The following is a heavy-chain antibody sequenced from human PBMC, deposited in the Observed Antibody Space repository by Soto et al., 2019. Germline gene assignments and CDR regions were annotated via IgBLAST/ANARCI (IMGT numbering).Heavy chain of an antibody. J-gene: IGHJ4*02. CDR2: ISGSGGST. Sequence: GESPKLPWRSSGFTFSSYAMRWIRKAPGKGLEWVSAISGSGGSTYYADSVKGRFTISRDNSKNTLYLQMNSLRAEDTAVYYCAKGPRSDDAGCWGQGSLVTVSS. CDR1: GFTFSSYA. CDR3: AKGPRSDDAGC. V-gene: IGHV3-23*01. D-gene: IGHD3-9*01.